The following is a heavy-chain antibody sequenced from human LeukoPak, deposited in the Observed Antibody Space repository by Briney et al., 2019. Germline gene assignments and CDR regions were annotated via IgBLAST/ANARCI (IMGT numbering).Heavy chain of an antibody. CDR3: VRGHGSGSSGADY. J-gene: IGHJ4*02. CDR2: IYSDGST. D-gene: IGHD3-10*01. Sequence: GGSLRLSCAASGFTVSSKYMSWVRQAPGKGLEWVSVIYSDGSTYYADSVKGRFIISRHNSKNTLYLQMNSLRAEDTAIYYCVRGHGSGSSGADYWGQGTLVTVSS. CDR1: GFTVSSKY. V-gene: IGHV3-53*04.